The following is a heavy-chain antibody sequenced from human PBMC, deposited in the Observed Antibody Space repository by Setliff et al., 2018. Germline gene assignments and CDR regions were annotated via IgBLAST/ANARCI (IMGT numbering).Heavy chain of an antibody. V-gene: IGHV4-34*01. CDR2: INHSGSS. J-gene: IGHJ4*02. CDR3: ARGRNIAARLLDS. CDR1: GGTFNDYY. D-gene: IGHD6-6*01. Sequence: PSETLSLTCAASGGTFNDYYWTWIRQPPGKGLEWIGEINHSGSSNYNPSLKSRVTISVDTSKNQFSLKLSSVTAADTAVYYCARGRNIAARLLDSWGQGTLVTVSS.